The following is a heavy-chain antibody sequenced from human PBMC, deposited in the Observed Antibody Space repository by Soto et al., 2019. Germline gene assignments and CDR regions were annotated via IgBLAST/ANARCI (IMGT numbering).Heavy chain of an antibody. CDR1: GFTFSSYW. CDR2: INSDGSST. D-gene: IGHD3-10*01. Sequence: PGGSLRLSCAASGFTFSSYWMHWVHQAPGKGLVWVSRINSDGSSTSYADSVKGRFTISRDNAKNTLYLQMNSLRAEDTAVYYCARAEVLLWFGELLKNAFDIWGQGTMVTVSS. V-gene: IGHV3-74*01. CDR3: ARAEVLLWFGELLKNAFDI. J-gene: IGHJ3*02.